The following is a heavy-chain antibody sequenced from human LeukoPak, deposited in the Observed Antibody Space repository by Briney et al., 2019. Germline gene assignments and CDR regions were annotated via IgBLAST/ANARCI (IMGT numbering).Heavy chain of an antibody. J-gene: IGHJ3*02. CDR1: GGSFSGYY. D-gene: IGHD2-15*01. V-gene: IGHV4-34*01. CDR2: INHSGST. CDR3: ARAPVVNDAFDI. Sequence: PSETLSLTCAVYGGSFSGYYWSWIRQPPGKGLEWIGEINHSGSTNYNPSLKSRVTISVDTSRNQFSLKLSSVTAADTAVYYCARAPVVNDAFDIWGQGTMVTVSS.